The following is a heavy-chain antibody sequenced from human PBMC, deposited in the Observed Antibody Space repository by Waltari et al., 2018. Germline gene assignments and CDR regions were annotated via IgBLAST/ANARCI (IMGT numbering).Heavy chain of an antibody. D-gene: IGHD4-17*01. CDR2: ISAKNGKT. J-gene: IGHJ5*02. CDR1: GSFFTIYS. CDR3: ATRRSAVRFDP. V-gene: IGHV1-18*01. Sequence: QVQLVQSGTEVKKPGASVRVSCKTSGSFFTIYSIRWVRLAPGQGLEWMGWISAKNGKTSYAQNLQGRVTMTTDTSTNTAYMELRSLTSDDTAVYYCATRRSAVRFDPWGQGTLVIVSS.